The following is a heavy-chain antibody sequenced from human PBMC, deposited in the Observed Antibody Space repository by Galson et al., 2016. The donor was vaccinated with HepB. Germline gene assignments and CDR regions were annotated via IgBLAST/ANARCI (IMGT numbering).Heavy chain of an antibody. CDR3: ARSLYGSVDY. V-gene: IGHV3-72*01. CDR1: GFTFSDHY. Sequence: SLRLSCAASGFTFSDHYMDWARQAPGKGLEWVGRVTNRAGGYTTHYAASVKGRFTSSRDDSKNSLFVQMNSLRIEDTAVYYCARSLYGSVDYWGQGTLVTVSS. D-gene: IGHD2-8*01. CDR2: VTNRAGGYTT. J-gene: IGHJ4*02.